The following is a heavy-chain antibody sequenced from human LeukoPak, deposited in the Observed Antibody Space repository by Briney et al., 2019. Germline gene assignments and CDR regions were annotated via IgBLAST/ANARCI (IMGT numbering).Heavy chain of an antibody. CDR2: INHSGST. CDR3: ARRGTGSGWKTFDY. V-gene: IGHV4-34*01. Sequence: PSETLSLTCAVYGGSFSGYYWSWIRQPPGKGLEWIGEINHSGSTNYNPSLESRVTISVDTSKNQFSLKLSSVTAADTAVYYCARRGTGSGWKTFDYWGQGTLVTVSS. CDR1: GGSFSGYY. D-gene: IGHD6-19*01. J-gene: IGHJ4*02.